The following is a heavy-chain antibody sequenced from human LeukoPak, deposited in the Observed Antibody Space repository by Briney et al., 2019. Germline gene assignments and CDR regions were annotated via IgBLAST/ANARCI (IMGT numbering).Heavy chain of an antibody. Sequence: PSQTLSLTCAVSGGSISSGGYSWSWIRQPPGKGLEWIGYIYHSGSTYYNPSLKSRVTISVDRSKNQFSLKLSSVTAADTAVYYCAKAYPTVTTSYWGQGTLVTVSS. D-gene: IGHD4-17*01. CDR2: IYHSGST. CDR1: GGSISSGGYS. V-gene: IGHV4-30-2*01. J-gene: IGHJ4*02. CDR3: AKAYPTVTTSY.